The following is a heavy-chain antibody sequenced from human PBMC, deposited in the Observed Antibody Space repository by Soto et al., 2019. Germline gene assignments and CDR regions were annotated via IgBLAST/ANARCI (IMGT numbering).Heavy chain of an antibody. J-gene: IGHJ4*02. CDR2: VSGGST. CDR3: AKVAEDYDFWSGYYWSQNYFDY. CDR1: GFSFSSYA. D-gene: IGHD3-3*01. V-gene: IGHV3-23*05. Sequence: GGSLRLSCAASGFSFSSYAMSWVRQAPGKGLEWVAHVSGGSTSYADSVKGRFIISRDNSKNTLYLQMNSLRAEDTAVYYCAKVAEDYDFWSGYYWSQNYFDYWGQGTQVTVSS.